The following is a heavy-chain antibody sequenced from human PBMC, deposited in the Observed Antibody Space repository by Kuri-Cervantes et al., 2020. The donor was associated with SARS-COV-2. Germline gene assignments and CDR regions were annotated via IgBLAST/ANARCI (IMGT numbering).Heavy chain of an antibody. Sequence: GESLKISCAASGFTFSSYSMNWVRQAPGKGLEWVSYISSSSSTIYYADSVKGRFTISRDNAKNLLYLQMNSLRPEDTAVYYCARDTSPDAFDIWGQGTMVTVSS. CDR3: ARDTSPDAFDI. V-gene: IGHV3-48*01. J-gene: IGHJ3*02. D-gene: IGHD1-1*01. CDR1: GFTFSSYS. CDR2: ISSSSSTI.